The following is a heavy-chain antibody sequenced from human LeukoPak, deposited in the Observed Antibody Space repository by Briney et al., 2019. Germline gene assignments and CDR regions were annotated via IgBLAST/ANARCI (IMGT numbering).Heavy chain of an antibody. Sequence: SETLSLTCTVSGGSISSYYWSWIRQPPRKRLEWIGYIYYSGSTNYNPSLKSRVTISVDTSKNQFSLKLSSVTAADTAVYYCARGRVIITMVRGVNYYYYMDVWGKGTTVTVSS. CDR2: IYYSGST. V-gene: IGHV4-59*01. J-gene: IGHJ6*03. D-gene: IGHD3-10*01. CDR1: GGSISSYY. CDR3: ARGRVIITMVRGVNYYYYMDV.